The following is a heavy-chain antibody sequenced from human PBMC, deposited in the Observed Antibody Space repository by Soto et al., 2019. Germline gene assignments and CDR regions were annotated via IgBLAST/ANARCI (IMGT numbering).Heavy chain of an antibody. CDR2: VYNAGRHK. D-gene: IGHD3-3*01. Sequence: PGGSLRLSCAASGFTFTSYAMHWVRQAPGKGLGGEAVVYNAGRHKSYATSVKGRFTISRDNSKNTLYMQMNSLRAEDTAVYYCAETPTYYFFWNAHPVYNMYFWGQGSKVPVAS. J-gene: IGHJ6*02. V-gene: IGHV3-30-3*01. CDR3: AETPTYYFFWNAHPVYNMYF. CDR1: GFTFTSYA.